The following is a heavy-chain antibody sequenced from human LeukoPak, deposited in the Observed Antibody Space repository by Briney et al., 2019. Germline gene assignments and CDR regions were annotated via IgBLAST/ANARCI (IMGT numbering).Heavy chain of an antibody. CDR2: MWSDGSNK. J-gene: IGHJ4*02. V-gene: IGHV3-33*01. Sequence: GRSLRLSCAASGFTFSNYGIHWVRQAPGKGLEWVAVMWSDGSNKFYADSVKGRFTVSRDNSKNTVYLQMNSLRAEDTAVYYCARDFDTSGHYLLDYWGQGTLITVSS. D-gene: IGHD3-22*01. CDR1: GFTFSNYG. CDR3: ARDFDTSGHYLLDY.